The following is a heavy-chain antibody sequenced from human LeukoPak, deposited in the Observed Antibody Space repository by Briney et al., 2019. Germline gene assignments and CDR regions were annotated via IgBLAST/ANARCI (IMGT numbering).Heavy chain of an antibody. CDR1: GFTFSSYS. CDR3: AKDGTQKIDY. V-gene: IGHV3-30*18. CDR2: ISYDGSNK. J-gene: IGHJ4*02. Sequence: GGSLRLSCAASGFTFSSYSMLWVRQAPGKGLEWVAVISYDGSNKYYADSVKGRFTISRDNSKNTLYLQMNSLRAEDTAVYYCAKDGTQKIDYWGQGTLVTVSS.